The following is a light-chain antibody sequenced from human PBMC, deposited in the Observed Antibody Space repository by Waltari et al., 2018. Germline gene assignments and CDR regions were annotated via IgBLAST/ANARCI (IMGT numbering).Light chain of an antibody. CDR3: SSYTSSSTRV. CDR2: DVS. J-gene: IGLJ1*01. V-gene: IGLV2-14*03. CDR1: SSHVGGPHY. Sequence: QSTLTQPASVSGSPGQSITISCTGTSSHVGGPHYVPWYQQHPGKAPKHVIYDVSSRPSGVSNRFSGSKSGNTASLTIYGLQAEDEADYYCSSYTSSSTRVFGTGTRVTVL.